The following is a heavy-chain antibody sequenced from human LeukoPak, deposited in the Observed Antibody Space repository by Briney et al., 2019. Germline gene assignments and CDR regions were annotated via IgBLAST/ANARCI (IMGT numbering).Heavy chain of an antibody. Sequence: PGGSLRLSCIASGFTFSDYWMHWVRQAPGKGPVWVSRIISDGSSVSYVDSVKGRFIMSRDNAKDTLYLQMNSLRAEDAAVYYCAKDGGYSYGPTDYWGQGTLVTVSS. CDR1: GFTFSDYW. CDR2: IISDGSSV. D-gene: IGHD5-18*01. J-gene: IGHJ4*02. CDR3: AKDGGYSYGPTDY. V-gene: IGHV3-74*01.